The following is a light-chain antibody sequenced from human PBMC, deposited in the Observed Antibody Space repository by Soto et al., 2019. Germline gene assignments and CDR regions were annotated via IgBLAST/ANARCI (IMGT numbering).Light chain of an antibody. CDR1: SSDVGTYNL. J-gene: IGLJ1*01. CDR2: EVS. Sequence: QSALTQPASVSRSPGQSITISCTGASSDVGTYNLVSWYQQHPGKAPKLMIYEVSKRPSGVSNRFSGSKSGNTASLTISGLQAEDEADYYCCSYAGSNTLYVFGTGTKVTV. CDR3: CSYAGSNTLYV. V-gene: IGLV2-23*02.